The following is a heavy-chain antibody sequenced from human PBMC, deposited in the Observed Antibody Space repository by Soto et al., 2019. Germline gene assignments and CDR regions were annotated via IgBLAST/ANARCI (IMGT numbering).Heavy chain of an antibody. CDR3: ARVSTYYYDSSGYYYFDY. CDR1: GYTFTSYA. Sequence: ASVKVSCKASGYTFTSYAMHWVRQAPGQRLEWMGWINAGNGNTKYSQKFQGRVTITRDTSASTAYMELSSLRSEDTAVYYCARVSTYYYDSSGYYYFDYWGQGTLVTVSS. D-gene: IGHD3-22*01. J-gene: IGHJ4*02. V-gene: IGHV1-3*01. CDR2: INAGNGNT.